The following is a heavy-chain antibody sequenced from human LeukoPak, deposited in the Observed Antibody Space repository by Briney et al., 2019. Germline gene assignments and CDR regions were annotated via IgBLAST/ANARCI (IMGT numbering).Heavy chain of an antibody. V-gene: IGHV1-69*05. J-gene: IGHJ4*02. CDR3: ARHPPPSVDSSGYHTGVGNFDY. D-gene: IGHD3-22*01. CDR2: TIPIFGTA. Sequence: GASVKVSCKASGYTFTSYYMHWVRQAPGQGLEWMGGTIPIFGTANYAQKFQGRVTITTDESTSTAYMELSSLRSEDTAVYYCARHPPPSVDSSGYHTGVGNFDYWGQGTLVTVSS. CDR1: GYTFTSYY.